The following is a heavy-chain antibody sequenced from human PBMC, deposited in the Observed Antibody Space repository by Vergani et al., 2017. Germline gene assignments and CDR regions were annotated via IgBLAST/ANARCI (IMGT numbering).Heavy chain of an antibody. Sequence: QVQLQESGPGLVKPSETLSLTCTVSGGSISSYYWSWIRQPPGKGLEWIGYIYYSGSTNYNPSLKSRVTISVDTSKNQFSLKLSSVTAADTAVYYCARHCNEIDYGDGWFDPWSQGTLVTVSS. D-gene: IGHD4-17*01. CDR3: ARHCNEIDYGDGWFDP. J-gene: IGHJ5*02. V-gene: IGHV4-59*08. CDR1: GGSISSYY. CDR2: IYYSGST.